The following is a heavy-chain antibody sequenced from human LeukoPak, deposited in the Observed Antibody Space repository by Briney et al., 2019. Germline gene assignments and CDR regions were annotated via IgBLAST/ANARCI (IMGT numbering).Heavy chain of an antibody. J-gene: IGHJ4*02. CDR2: ISYDGSNK. Sequence: GGSLRLSCAASGFTFSNYGMHWVRQAPGKGLEWVAVISYDGSNKYYADSVKGRFTISRDNSKNTLYLQMNSLRAEDTAVYYCAKEEGDYYDSTGQADYWGQGTLVTVSS. CDR1: GFTFSNYG. D-gene: IGHD3-22*01. CDR3: AKEEGDYYDSTGQADY. V-gene: IGHV3-30*18.